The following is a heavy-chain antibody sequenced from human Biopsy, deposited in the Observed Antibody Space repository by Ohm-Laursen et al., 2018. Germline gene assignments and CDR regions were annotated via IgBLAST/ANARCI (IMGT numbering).Heavy chain of an antibody. D-gene: IGHD1-1*01. CDR3: AADINVWNANY. CDR1: GYTLTELS. J-gene: IGHJ4*02. CDR2: FAPENGKT. Sequence: ASVKVSCKVSGYTLTELSIHWVRQVPGKGLEWMGGFAPENGKTVYAQNFQARVSLTEDTSTDTAYMELRSLRPEDTAVYYCAADINVWNANYWGQGTQVTVSS. V-gene: IGHV1-24*01.